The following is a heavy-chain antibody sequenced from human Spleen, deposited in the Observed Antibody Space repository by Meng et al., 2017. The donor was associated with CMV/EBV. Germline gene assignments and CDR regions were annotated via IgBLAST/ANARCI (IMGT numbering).Heavy chain of an antibody. D-gene: IGHD3-3*01. V-gene: IGHV4-59*12. J-gene: IGHJ4*02. CDR2: IYYSGIT. CDR1: GGSMRPYF. Sequence: SETLSLTCTVSGGSMRPYFWNWIRQSPGRGLEWIGYIYYSGITKYNPSLKSRVTMSVDTSKNQFSLKLSSVTAADTAVYYCARGNYDFWSGYVTHLDYWGQGTLVTVSS. CDR3: ARGNYDFWSGYVTHLDY.